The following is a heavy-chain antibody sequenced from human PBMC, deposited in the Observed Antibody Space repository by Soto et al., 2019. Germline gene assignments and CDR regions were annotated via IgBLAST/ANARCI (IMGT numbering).Heavy chain of an antibody. CDR3: AKAPIGDQARRRNWFDP. CDR2: ISGSGGST. Sequence: PGGSLRLSCAASGFTFSSYAMSWVRQAPGKGLEWVSAISGSGGSTYYTDSVKGRFTISRGNSKNTLYLQMNSLRAEDTAVYYCAKAPIGDQARRRNWFDPWGQGTLVTVSS. CDR1: GFTFSSYA. J-gene: IGHJ5*02. V-gene: IGHV3-23*01. D-gene: IGHD3-10*01.